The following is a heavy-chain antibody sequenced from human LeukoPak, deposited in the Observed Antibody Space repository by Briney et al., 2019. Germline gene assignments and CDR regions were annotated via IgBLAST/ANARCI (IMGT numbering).Heavy chain of an antibody. Sequence: SETLSLTCAVSGGSISSYYWSWIRQPPGKGLEWIGYIYYSGSTNYNPSLKSRVTISVDTSKNQFSLKLSSVTAADTAVYYYTRDRKVVPAAIDYYYYGMDVWGQGTTVTVSS. CDR2: IYYSGST. CDR1: GGSISSYY. J-gene: IGHJ6*02. D-gene: IGHD2-2*01. CDR3: TRDRKVVPAAIDYYYYGMDV. V-gene: IGHV4-59*01.